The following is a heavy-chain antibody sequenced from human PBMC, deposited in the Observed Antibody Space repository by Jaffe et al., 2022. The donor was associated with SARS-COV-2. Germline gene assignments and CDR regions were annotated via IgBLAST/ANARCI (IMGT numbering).Heavy chain of an antibody. CDR1: GFTFSSYG. V-gene: IGHV3-30*03. D-gene: IGHD6-25*01. CDR2: ISYDGSNK. CDR3: ATRSATN. J-gene: IGHJ4*02. Sequence: QVQLVESGGGVVQPGRSLRLSCAASGFTFSSYGMHWVRQAPGKGLEWVAVISYDGSNKYYADSVKGRFTISRDNSKNTLYLQMNSLRAEDTAVYYCATRSATNWGQGTLVTVSS.